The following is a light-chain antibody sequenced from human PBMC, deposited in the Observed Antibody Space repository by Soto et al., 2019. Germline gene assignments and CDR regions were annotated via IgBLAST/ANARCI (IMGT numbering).Light chain of an antibody. Sequence: EIVLTQSPGTLSFSPWERSTLSCRASHFVASSYVAWYQQKPGQAPRLLIYGASSRATGIPDRFSGSGSGTDFTLTISRLEPEDFAVYYCQQYGSSPGTFGQGTKVDIK. CDR1: HFVASSY. J-gene: IGKJ1*01. V-gene: IGKV3-20*01. CDR2: GAS. CDR3: QQYGSSPGT.